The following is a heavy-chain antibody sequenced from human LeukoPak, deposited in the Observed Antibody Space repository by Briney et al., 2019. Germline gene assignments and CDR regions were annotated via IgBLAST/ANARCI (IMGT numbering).Heavy chain of an antibody. J-gene: IGHJ4*02. D-gene: IGHD6-13*01. Sequence: ASVKVSCKASGGTFSSYAISWVRQAPGQGLEWMGWISAYNGNTNYAQKLQGRVTMTTDTSTSTAYMELRSLRSDDTAVYYCARAIAAAGTGVEDYWGQGTLVTVSS. CDR3: ARAIAAAGTGVEDY. V-gene: IGHV1-18*01. CDR2: ISAYNGNT. CDR1: GGTFSSYA.